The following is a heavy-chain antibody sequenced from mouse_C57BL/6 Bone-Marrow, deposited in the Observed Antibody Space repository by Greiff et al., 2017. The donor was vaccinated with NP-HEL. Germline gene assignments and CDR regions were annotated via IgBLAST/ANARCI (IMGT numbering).Heavy chain of an antibody. CDR1: GFTFSDYG. D-gene: IGHD1-1*01. CDR3: ARGPFTTVVAYYLDD. Sequence: EVKLVESGGGLVKPGGSLKLSCAASGFTFSDYGMHWVRQAPEKGLEWVAYISSGSSTIYYADTVKGRFTISRDNAKNTLFLQMTSLRSEDTAMYYCARGPFTTVVAYYLDDWGQGTTLTVSS. CDR2: ISSGSSTI. J-gene: IGHJ2*01. V-gene: IGHV5-17*01.